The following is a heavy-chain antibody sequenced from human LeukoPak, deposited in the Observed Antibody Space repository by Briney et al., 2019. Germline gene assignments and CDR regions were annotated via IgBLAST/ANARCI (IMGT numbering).Heavy chain of an antibody. CDR3: ARVPYYYGSGVYWYFDL. CDR2: IYYSGST. CDR1: GGSISSGGYY. J-gene: IGHJ2*01. D-gene: IGHD3-10*01. V-gene: IGHV4-31*03. Sequence: PSQTLSLTCTVSGGSISSGGYYWSWIRQHPGKDLEWIGYIYYSGSTYYNPSLKSRVTISVDTSKNQFSLKLSSVTAADTAVYYCARVPYYYGSGVYWYFDLWGRGTLVTVSS.